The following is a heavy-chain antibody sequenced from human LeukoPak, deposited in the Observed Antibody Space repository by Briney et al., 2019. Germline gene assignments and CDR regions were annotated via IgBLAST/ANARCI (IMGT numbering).Heavy chain of an antibody. CDR2: ISYDGSNK. Sequence: GGSLRLSCAASGFTFSSYAMHWVRQAPGKGLEWVAVISYDGSNKYYADSVKGRFTTSRDNSKNTLYLQMNSLRAEDTAVYYCARDRAADYWGQGTLVTVSS. CDR1: GFTFSSYA. J-gene: IGHJ4*02. CDR3: ARDRAADY. V-gene: IGHV3-30*01. D-gene: IGHD2-15*01.